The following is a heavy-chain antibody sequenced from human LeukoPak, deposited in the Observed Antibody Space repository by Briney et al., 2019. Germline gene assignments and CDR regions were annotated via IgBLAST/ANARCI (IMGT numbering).Heavy chain of an antibody. CDR1: GFTVSSNY. CDR2: IYSGGST. Sequence: PGGSLRLSCAASGFTVSSNYMSWVRQAPGKGLEWVSVIYSGGSTYYADSVKGRFTISRDNSKNTLYLQMNSLRAEDTAVYYCARAISSSGWYRYYFDYWGQGTLVTVSS. V-gene: IGHV3-53*01. CDR3: ARAISSSGWYRYYFDY. D-gene: IGHD6-19*01. J-gene: IGHJ4*02.